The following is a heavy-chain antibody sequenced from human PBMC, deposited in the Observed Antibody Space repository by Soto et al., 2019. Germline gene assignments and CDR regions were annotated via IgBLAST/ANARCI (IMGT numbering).Heavy chain of an antibody. Sequence: ASVKVSCKASGYTFTSYAMHWVRQAPGQRLEWMGWINAGNGNTKYSQKFQGRVTITRDTSASTAYMELSSLRSEDTAVYYCARDRLGTRYFDWLPDAFDIWGQGTMVTVSS. CDR3: ARDRLGTRYFDWLPDAFDI. CDR1: GYTFTSYA. CDR2: INAGNGNT. J-gene: IGHJ3*02. D-gene: IGHD3-9*01. V-gene: IGHV1-3*01.